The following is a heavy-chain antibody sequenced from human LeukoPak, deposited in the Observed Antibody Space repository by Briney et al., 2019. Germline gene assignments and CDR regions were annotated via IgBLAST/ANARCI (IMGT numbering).Heavy chain of an antibody. J-gene: IGHJ5*02. V-gene: IGHV1-8*01. CDR3: ARGRGSGHKENWFDP. CDR1: GYTFTTYD. Sequence: ASVKVSCKASGYTFTTYDINWVAQATGQGLEGMGWMNPNSGNTGYAQKFQGRVTMTRNTSISTAYMELSSLRSEDTAVYYCARGRGSGHKENWFDPWGQGTLVTVSS. D-gene: IGHD6-19*01. CDR2: MNPNSGNT.